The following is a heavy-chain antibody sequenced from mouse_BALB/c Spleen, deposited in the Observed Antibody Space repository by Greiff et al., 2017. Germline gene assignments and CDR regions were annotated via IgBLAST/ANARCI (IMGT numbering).Heavy chain of an antibody. D-gene: IGHD2-3*01. CDR2: ISSGSSTI. V-gene: IGHV5-17*02. J-gene: IGHJ3*01. Sequence: EVKLVESGGGLVQPGGSRKLSCAASGFTFSSFGMHWVRQAPEKGLEWVAYISSGSSTIYYADTVKGRFTISRDNPKNTLFLQMTSLRSEDTAMYYCARSYEGGFAYWGQGTLVTVSA. CDR3: ARSYEGGFAY. CDR1: GFTFSSFG.